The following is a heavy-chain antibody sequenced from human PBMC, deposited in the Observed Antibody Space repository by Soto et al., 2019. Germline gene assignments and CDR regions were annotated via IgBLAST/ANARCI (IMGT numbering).Heavy chain of an antibody. Sequence: ASVKVSCKASGYTFTSYGISWVRQAPGQGLEWMGWISAYNGNTNYAQKLQGRVTMTTDTSTSTAYMELRSLRSDDTAVYYCARDWSTDLEQPNWFDPWGQGTLVTVSS. CDR1: GYTFTSYG. D-gene: IGHD1-1*01. CDR2: ISAYNGNT. J-gene: IGHJ5*02. V-gene: IGHV1-18*01. CDR3: ARDWSTDLEQPNWFDP.